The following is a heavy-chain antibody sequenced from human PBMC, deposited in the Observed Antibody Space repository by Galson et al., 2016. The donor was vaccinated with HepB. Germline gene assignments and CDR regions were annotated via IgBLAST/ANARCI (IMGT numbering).Heavy chain of an antibody. J-gene: IGHJ4*02. Sequence: ETLSLTCTVSGGSISSSSYYWGWIRQPPGKGLEWIGSIYYSGSTYYNPSLKSRVTISVDTSKNQFSLKLTSVTAADPALYYCARQYRGGPSDFWGQGTLVTVSS. CDR2: IYYSGST. CDR1: GGSISSSSYY. D-gene: IGHD5-12*01. V-gene: IGHV4-39*07. CDR3: ARQYRGGPSDF.